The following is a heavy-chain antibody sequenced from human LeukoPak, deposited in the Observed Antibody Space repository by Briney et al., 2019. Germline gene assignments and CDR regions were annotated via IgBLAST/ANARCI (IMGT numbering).Heavy chain of an antibody. D-gene: IGHD3-10*01. J-gene: IGHJ4*02. V-gene: IGHV3-23*01. CDR2: INHSGDNT. CDR1: GFTFGDYG. CDR3: ARGINGAFDY. Sequence: GGSLRLSCRTSGFTFGDYGLTWVRQAPGKGLEWVSEINHSGDNTYYPDSVKGRFTISRDNSKNTVYLQMTSLRAEDTAKYYCARGINGAFDYWGQGTLVTVSS.